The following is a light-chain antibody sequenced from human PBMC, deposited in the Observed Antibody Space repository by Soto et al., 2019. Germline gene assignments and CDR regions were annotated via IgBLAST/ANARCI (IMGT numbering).Light chain of an antibody. V-gene: IGKV1-9*01. CDR2: AAS. Sequence: DIQLTQSPSFLSASVGDRVTITCRASQGISSYLAWHQQKPGEAPKLLIYAASTLQSGVPSRFSGSGSGTEFTLTISSLQPEDFATYFCQHLNGYPRTFGQGTKVDIK. J-gene: IGKJ1*01. CDR1: QGISSY. CDR3: QHLNGYPRT.